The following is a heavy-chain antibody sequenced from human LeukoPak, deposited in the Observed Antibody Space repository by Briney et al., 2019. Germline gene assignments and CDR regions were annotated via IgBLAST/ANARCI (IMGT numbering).Heavy chain of an antibody. CDR2: IYYSGST. Sequence: PSETLSLTCTVSGGSISSYHWSWIRQPPGKGLEWIGYIYYSGSTNYNPSLKSRVTISVDTSKNQFSLKLSSVTAADTAVYYCARRPPPNSSSWTYYYYYYYMDVWGKGTTVTVSS. J-gene: IGHJ6*03. CDR1: GGSISSYH. D-gene: IGHD6-13*01. V-gene: IGHV4-59*01. CDR3: ARRPPPNSSSWTYYYYYYYMDV.